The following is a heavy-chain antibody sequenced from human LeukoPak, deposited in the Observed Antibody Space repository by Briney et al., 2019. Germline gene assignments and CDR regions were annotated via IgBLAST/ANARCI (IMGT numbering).Heavy chain of an antibody. CDR1: GGSFSGYY. V-gene: IGHV4-34*01. Sequence: SETLSLTCAVYGGSFSGYYWSWIRQPPGKGLEWIGEINHSGSTNYNPSLKSRVTISVDTSKNQFSLKLSSVTAADTAVYYCAREPGEYDFWSGHAYHFDYWGQGTLVTVSS. CDR2: INHSGST. D-gene: IGHD3-3*01. J-gene: IGHJ4*02. CDR3: AREPGEYDFWSGHAYHFDY.